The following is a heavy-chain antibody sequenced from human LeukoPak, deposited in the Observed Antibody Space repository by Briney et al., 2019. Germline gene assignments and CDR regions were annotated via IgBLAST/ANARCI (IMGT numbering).Heavy chain of an antibody. D-gene: IGHD3-22*01. V-gene: IGHV1-18*01. Sequence: GASVKVSCKASGYTFTSYGISWVRQAPGQGLEWMGWISAYNGNTNYAQKLQGRVTMTTDTSTSTAYMELRSLRSDVTAVYYCARDPPVYYYDSSGYYDYWGQGTLVTVSS. CDR1: GYTFTSYG. J-gene: IGHJ4*02. CDR2: ISAYNGNT. CDR3: ARDPPVYYYDSSGYYDY.